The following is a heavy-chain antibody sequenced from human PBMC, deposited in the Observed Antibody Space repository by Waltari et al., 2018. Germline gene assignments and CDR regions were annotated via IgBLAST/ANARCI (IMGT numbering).Heavy chain of an antibody. Sequence: EVQLVESGGGLVQPGGSLRLSCAASGFTFSSYWMSWVRQAPGKGLEWVVHIKQDGSEKYYVDSVKGRFTVSRDNAKNSLYLQMNNLRAEDTAVYYCARAGDSSSFYWGQGTLVTVSS. V-gene: IGHV3-7*01. CDR3: ARAGDSSSFY. D-gene: IGHD6-13*01. J-gene: IGHJ4*02. CDR2: IKQDGSEK. CDR1: GFTFSSYW.